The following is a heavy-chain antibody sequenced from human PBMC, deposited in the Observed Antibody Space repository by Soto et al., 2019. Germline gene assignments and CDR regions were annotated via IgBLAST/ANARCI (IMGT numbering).Heavy chain of an antibody. CDR3: ASSIRAAASFDY. CDR1: GGSISSGVYY. CDR2: IYYSGST. D-gene: IGHD6-13*01. V-gene: IGHV4-31*03. J-gene: IGHJ4*02. Sequence: SETLSVTCTVSGGSISSGVYYWSWIRQHPGKGLEWIGYIYYSGSTYYNPSLKSRVTISVDTSKNQFSLKLSSVTAADTAVYYCASSIRAAASFDYWGQGTLVTVSS.